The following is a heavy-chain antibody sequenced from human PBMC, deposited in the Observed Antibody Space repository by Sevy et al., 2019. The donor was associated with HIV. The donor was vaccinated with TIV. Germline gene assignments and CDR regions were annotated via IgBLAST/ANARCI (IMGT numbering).Heavy chain of an antibody. CDR1: GDSVSSNSAA. CDR2: TYYRSKWYN. V-gene: IGHV6-1*01. Sequence: SQTLSLTCAISGDSVSSNSAAWNWIRQSPSRGLEWLGRTYYRSKWYNDYAVSVKSRITINPDTSKNQFSLQLNSVTPEETAWYYCARDLGIAAAGREGYYYYYYGMDVWGQGTTVTVSS. J-gene: IGHJ6*02. D-gene: IGHD6-13*01. CDR3: ARDLGIAAAGREGYYYYYYGMDV.